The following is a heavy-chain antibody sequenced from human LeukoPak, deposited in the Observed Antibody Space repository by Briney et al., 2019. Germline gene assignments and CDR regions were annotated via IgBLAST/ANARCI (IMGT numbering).Heavy chain of an antibody. CDR2: IYHSGST. CDR1: GYSISSGYY. J-gene: IGHJ5*02. Sequence: PSETLSLTCTVSGYSISSGYYWGWIRQPPGKGLEWIGSIYHSGSTYYNPSLKSRVTISVDTSKNQFSLKLSSVTAADTAVYYCARGSPDCSSTSCYNSNYAWGQGTLVTVSS. CDR3: ARGSPDCSSTSCYNSNYA. D-gene: IGHD2-2*02. V-gene: IGHV4-38-2*02.